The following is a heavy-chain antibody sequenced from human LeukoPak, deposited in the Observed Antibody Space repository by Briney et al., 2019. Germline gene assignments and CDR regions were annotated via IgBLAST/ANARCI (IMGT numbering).Heavy chain of an antibody. CDR1: GFTFSSYG. CDR2: ISYDGSNK. D-gene: IGHD3-10*01. CDR3: ARVYYYGSGFFSYYYMDV. V-gene: IGHV3-30*03. J-gene: IGHJ6*03. Sequence: AGGSLRLSCAASGFTFSSYGMHWVRQAPGKGLEWVAVISYDGSNKYYADSVKGRFTISRDNSKNTLYLQMNSLRAEDTAVYYCARVYYYGSGFFSYYYMDVWGKGTTVTVSS.